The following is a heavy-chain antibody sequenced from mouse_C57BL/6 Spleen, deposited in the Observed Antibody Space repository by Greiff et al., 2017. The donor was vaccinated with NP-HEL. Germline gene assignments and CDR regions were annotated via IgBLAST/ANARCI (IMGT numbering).Heavy chain of an antibody. Sequence: EVQLQQSGPELVKPGASVKIPCKASGYTFTDYNMDWVKQSHGKSLEWIGDINPNNGGTNYNQKFKGKATLTVDKSSSTAYMELRSLTSEDSAVYYCARRYYGSSYYFDYWGQGTTLTVSS. CDR2: INPNNGGT. J-gene: IGHJ2*01. D-gene: IGHD1-1*01. V-gene: IGHV1-18*01. CDR3: ARRYYGSSYYFDY. CDR1: GYTFTDYN.